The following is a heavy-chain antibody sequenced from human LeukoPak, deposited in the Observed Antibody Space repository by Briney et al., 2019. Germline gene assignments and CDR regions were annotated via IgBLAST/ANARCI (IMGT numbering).Heavy chain of an antibody. Sequence: ASVTVSFTASGYTFTVYYMHWVRQAPGQGLEWMGWINPNSGGTNYAQKFQGRVTMTRDTSISTAYMELSRLRSDDTAVYYCARRRASNWFDPWGQGTLVTVSS. CDR1: GYTFTVYY. CDR2: INPNSGGT. V-gene: IGHV1-2*02. CDR3: ARRRASNWFDP. J-gene: IGHJ5*02.